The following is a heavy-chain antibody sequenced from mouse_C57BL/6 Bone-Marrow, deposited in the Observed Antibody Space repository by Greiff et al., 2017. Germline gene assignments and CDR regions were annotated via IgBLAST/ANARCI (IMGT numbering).Heavy chain of an antibody. J-gene: IGHJ2*01. Sequence: LQGVESGPGLVQPSQSLSITCTVSGFSLTSYGVHWVRQSPGKGLEWLGVIWSGGSTDYNAAFISRLSISKDNSKSQVFFKMNSLQADDTAIYYCAGGYQFFDYWGQGTTLTVSS. V-gene: IGHV2-2*01. CDR3: AGGYQFFDY. D-gene: IGHD1-1*02. CDR2: IWSGGST. CDR1: GFSLTSYG.